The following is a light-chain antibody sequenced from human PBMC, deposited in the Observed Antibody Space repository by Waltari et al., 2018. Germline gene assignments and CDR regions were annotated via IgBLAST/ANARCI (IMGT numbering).Light chain of an antibody. J-gene: IGLJ2*01. CDR3: NSFAGSDTVV. V-gene: IGLV2-8*01. CDR1: SGDIGPYNS. CDR2: DVN. Sequence: QSALTQPPSASGSPGQSVTISCTGTSGDIGPYNSANWYRQHPGKAPKLMIHDVNRRPSGVPDRFSGSKSGNTASLTVSGLQPEDEAVYYCNSFAGSDTVVFGGGTTLTVL.